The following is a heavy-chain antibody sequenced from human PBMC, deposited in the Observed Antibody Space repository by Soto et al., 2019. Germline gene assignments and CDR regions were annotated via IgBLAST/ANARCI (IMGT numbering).Heavy chain of an antibody. J-gene: IGHJ6*02. D-gene: IGHD1-26*01. CDR2: IYYSGST. CDR1: GGSISSSSYY. V-gene: IGHV4-39*07. CDR3: ARLVGATRRGYYYYGMDV. Sequence: PSETLSLTCTVSGGSISSSSYYWGWIRQPPGKGLEWIGSIYYSGSTNYNPSLKSRVTISVDTSKNQFSLKLSSVTAADTAVYYCARLVGATRRGYYYYGMDVWGQGTTVTVSS.